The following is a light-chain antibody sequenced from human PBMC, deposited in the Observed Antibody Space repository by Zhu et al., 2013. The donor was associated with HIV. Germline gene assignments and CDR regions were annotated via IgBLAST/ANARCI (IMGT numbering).Light chain of an antibody. V-gene: IGKV1-8*01. CDR2: AAS. Sequence: AIRMTQSPSSFSASTGDRVTITCRASQDINNYLAWYQQKPGKAPKLLIYAASTLQSGVPSRFSGSGSGTDFTLTISYLQSEDFATYYCQQYYSYPPLTFGGGTKVEIK. J-gene: IGKJ4*01. CDR3: QQYYSYPPLT. CDR1: QDINNY.